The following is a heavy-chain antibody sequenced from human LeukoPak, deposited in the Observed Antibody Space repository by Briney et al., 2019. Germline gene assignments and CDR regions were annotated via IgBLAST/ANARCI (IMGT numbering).Heavy chain of an antibody. J-gene: IGHJ6*03. Sequence: GASVKVSCKASGYTVTSYYMYWGRQAPGHGVEWMGMINPSGGSASSAQKFQGRVTMTRDMSTSTVYMELSSLRSEDTAVYYCARVYYYGSYVGYYMDVWGKGTTVTVSS. V-gene: IGHV1-46*01. CDR3: ARVYYYGSYVGYYMDV. CDR2: INPSGGSA. D-gene: IGHD3-10*01. CDR1: GYTVTSYY.